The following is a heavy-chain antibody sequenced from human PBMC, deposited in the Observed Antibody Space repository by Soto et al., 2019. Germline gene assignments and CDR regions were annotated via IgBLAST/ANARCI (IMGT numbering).Heavy chain of an antibody. CDR1: GGSINTFY. CDR3: AREGSYSAYNFAHGIQLWSFDF. CDR2: IFSSGST. D-gene: IGHD5-18*01. J-gene: IGHJ4*02. Sequence: SETLSLTCTVSGGSINTFYWSWVRQPAGKGLECIGRIFSSGSTSFNPSLESRVAMSVDTSKNHFSLNLSSVTAADMAVYYCAREGSYSAYNFAHGIQLWSFDFWGQGALFTVSS. V-gene: IGHV4-4*07.